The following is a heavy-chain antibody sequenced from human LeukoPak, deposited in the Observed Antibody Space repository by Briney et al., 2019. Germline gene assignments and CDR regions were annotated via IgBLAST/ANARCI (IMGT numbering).Heavy chain of an antibody. D-gene: IGHD2-2*01. CDR1: GYSFTSYW. J-gene: IGHJ6*03. CDR3: ARHRADCSSTSCFPYYYYYYMDV. Sequence: GESLKISCKGSGYSFTSYWIGWVRQMPGKGLEWMGIIYPGDSDTRYSPSFQGQVTISADKSISTAYLQPSSLKASDTAMYYCARHRADCSSTSCFPYYYYYYMDVWGKGTTVTVSS. V-gene: IGHV5-51*01. CDR2: IYPGDSDT.